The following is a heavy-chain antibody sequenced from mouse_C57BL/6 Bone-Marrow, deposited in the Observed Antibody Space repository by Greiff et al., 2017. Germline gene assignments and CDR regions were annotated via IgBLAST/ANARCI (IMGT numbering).Heavy chain of an antibody. CDR2: ISDGGSYT. D-gene: IGHD1-1*02. CDR3: ARGGYFDY. V-gene: IGHV5-4*01. Sequence: DVHLVESGGGLVKPGGSLKLSCAASGFTFSSYAMSWVRQTPEKRLEWVATISDGGSYTYYPDNVKGRFTISRDNAKNNLYLQMSHLKSEDTAMYYCARGGYFDYWGQGTTLTVTS. CDR1: GFTFSSYA. J-gene: IGHJ2*01.